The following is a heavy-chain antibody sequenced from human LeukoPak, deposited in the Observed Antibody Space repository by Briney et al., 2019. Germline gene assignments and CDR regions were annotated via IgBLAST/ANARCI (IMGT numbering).Heavy chain of an antibody. CDR2: IYYSGST. D-gene: IGHD5-24*01. CDR1: GGSISSSSYY. J-gene: IGHJ3*02. V-gene: IGHV4-39*01. CDR3: ARRRVEMATIGPNDAFDI. Sequence: SETLSLTCTVSGGSISSSSYYWGWIRQPPGKGLEWIGSIYYSGSTYYNPSLKSRVTISVDTSKNQFSLKLSSVTAADTAVYYCARRRVEMATIGPNDAFDIWGQGTMVTVSS.